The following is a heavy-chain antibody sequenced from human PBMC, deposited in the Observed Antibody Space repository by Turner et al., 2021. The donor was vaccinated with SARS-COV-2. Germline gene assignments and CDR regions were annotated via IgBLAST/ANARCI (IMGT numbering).Heavy chain of an antibody. CDR1: GGILITHA. CDR3: AGAGGYAYGSPFGNWYGGMDV. CDR2: IIPIFGTA. Sequence: VLLVQAGVEVNTPASSVTVSCKASGGILITHANSWVRQAPGQRLAWRGGIIPIFGTANYTQKFESRVTIVADKSTSTAYMELSSLRSEDTAVYYCAGAGGYAYGSPFGNWYGGMDVWGQGTTVTVSS. V-gene: IGHV1-69*06. D-gene: IGHD5-18*01. J-gene: IGHJ6*02.